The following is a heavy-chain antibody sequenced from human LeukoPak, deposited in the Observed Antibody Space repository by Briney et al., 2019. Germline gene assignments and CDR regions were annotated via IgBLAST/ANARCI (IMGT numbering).Heavy chain of an antibody. CDR1: GASISSGVYY. J-gene: IGHJ5*02. D-gene: IGHD6-19*01. CDR2: ICYSGST. V-gene: IGHV4-39*01. CDR3: ARHFPHMDYSGWKQGWFDP. Sequence: SETLSLTCTVSGASISSGVYYWTWIRQPPGKGLEWIASICYSGSTYYNPSLKSRVTRSVDTSENQFSLRLISVTAADTAVYYCARHFPHMDYSGWKQGWFDPWGQGTLVTVSS.